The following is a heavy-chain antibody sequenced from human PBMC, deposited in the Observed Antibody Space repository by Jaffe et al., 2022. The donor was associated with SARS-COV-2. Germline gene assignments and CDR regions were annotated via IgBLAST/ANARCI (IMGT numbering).Heavy chain of an antibody. Sequence: EVQLVESGGGLVKPGGSLRLSCAASGFTFSNAWMSWVRQAPGKGLEWVGRIKSKTDGGTTDYAAPVKGRFTISRDDSKNTLYLQMNSLKTEDTAVYYCTTASSSGWQRREGLYGMDVWGQGTTVTVSS. CDR3: TTASSSGWQRREGLYGMDV. V-gene: IGHV3-15*01. J-gene: IGHJ6*02. CDR2: IKSKTDGGTT. CDR1: GFTFSNAW. D-gene: IGHD6-19*01.